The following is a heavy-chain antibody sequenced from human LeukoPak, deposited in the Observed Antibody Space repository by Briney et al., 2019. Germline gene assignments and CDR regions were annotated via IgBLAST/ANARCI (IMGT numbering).Heavy chain of an antibody. Sequence: SETLSLTCTVSGYSISSGYYWGWIRQPPGKGLEWIGSIYHSGSTYYNPSLKSRVTISVDSSKNHFSLKLTSVTAADTAVYYCTRGSIAYYYMDVWGKGTTVTISS. CDR1: GYSISSGYY. CDR2: IYHSGST. V-gene: IGHV4-38-2*02. J-gene: IGHJ6*03. CDR3: TRGSIAYYYMDV. D-gene: IGHD3-22*01.